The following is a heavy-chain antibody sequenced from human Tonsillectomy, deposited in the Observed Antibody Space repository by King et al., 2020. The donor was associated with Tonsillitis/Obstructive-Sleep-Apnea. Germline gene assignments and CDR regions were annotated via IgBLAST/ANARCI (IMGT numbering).Heavy chain of an antibody. J-gene: IGHJ4*02. CDR1: GFSLNTSGVG. CDR3: AHMDLYFDY. Sequence: TLKESGPTLVKPTQTLTLTCTFSGFSLNTSGVGVGWIRQPPGKALEWLALIYCDDAKRYSPSLKSRLTITKDTPKNQVVLTMTNMDPVDTATYNCAHMDLYFDYWGQGTLVTVSS. D-gene: IGHD3/OR15-3a*01. V-gene: IGHV2-5*02. CDR2: IYCDDAK.